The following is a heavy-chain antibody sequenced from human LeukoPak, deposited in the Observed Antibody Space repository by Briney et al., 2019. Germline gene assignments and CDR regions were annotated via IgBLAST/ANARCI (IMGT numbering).Heavy chain of an antibody. CDR2: ISGSGGST. CDR3: AKDLDYGGNSGFDY. CDR1: GFTCSSYA. D-gene: IGHD4-23*01. Sequence: GGSLRLSCAASGFTCSSYAMSWVRQAPGKGLEWVSAISGSGGSTYYADSVKGRFTIYRDNSKNTLYQQMHRLRAEDTAVYYCAKDLDYGGNSGFDYWGQGTLVTVSS. V-gene: IGHV3-23*01. J-gene: IGHJ4*02.